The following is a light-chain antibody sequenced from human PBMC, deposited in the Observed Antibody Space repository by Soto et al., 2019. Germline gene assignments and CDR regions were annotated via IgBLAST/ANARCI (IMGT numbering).Light chain of an antibody. V-gene: IGKV1-5*03. CDR2: RAS. J-gene: IGKJ4*01. CDR3: QQYDTCPLT. Sequence: DLQLTQSPSTLSASVGDRVTITCRASQSLSDWLAWYQQIPGTAPKLPIYRASSFEDGVPSRFSGSGSGTEFTLTISSLQPDDFATYFCQQYDTCPLTFGGGTKVEIK. CDR1: QSLSDW.